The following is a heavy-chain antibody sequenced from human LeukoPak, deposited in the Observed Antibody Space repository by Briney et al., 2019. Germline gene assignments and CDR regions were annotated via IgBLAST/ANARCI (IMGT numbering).Heavy chain of an antibody. CDR1: GGSISSSSYY. D-gene: IGHD6-6*01. V-gene: IGHV4-39*01. Sequence: PSETLSLTCTVSGGSISSSSYYWGWIRQPPGEGLEWIGSIYYSGSTYYNPSLKSRVTISVDTSKNQFSLKLSSVTAVDTAVYYCARHPPTNSIAGHYYYYGMDVWGQGTTVTVSS. CDR2: IYYSGST. CDR3: ARHPPTNSIAGHYYYYGMDV. J-gene: IGHJ6*02.